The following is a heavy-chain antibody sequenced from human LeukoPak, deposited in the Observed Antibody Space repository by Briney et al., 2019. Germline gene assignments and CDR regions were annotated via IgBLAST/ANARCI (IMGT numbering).Heavy chain of an antibody. V-gene: IGHV4-38-2*01. CDR1: GYSINSGYY. CDR3: ARVLEDYVWGRTLCYFDY. Sequence: SETLSLTCAVSGYSINSGYYWGWIRQPPGKGLEWIGNIYHSGSTYYNPSLKSRVTISVDTSKNQFSLKLSSVTAADTAVYYCARVLEDYVWGRTLCYFDYWGQGTLVTVSS. D-gene: IGHD3-16*01. J-gene: IGHJ4*02. CDR2: IYHSGST.